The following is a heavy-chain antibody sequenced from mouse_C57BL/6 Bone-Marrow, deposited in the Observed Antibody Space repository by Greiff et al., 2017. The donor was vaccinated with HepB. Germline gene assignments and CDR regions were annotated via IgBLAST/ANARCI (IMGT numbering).Heavy chain of an antibody. V-gene: IGHV7-3*01. J-gene: IGHJ3*01. D-gene: IGHD1-1*01. CDR2: IRNKANGYTT. CDR3: ARHFYYYGPFAY. Sequence: EVMLVESGGGLVQPGGSLSLSCAASGFTFTDYYMSWVRQPPGKALEWLGFIRNKANGYTTEYSASVKGRFTISRDNSQSILYLQMNALRAEDSATYYCARHFYYYGPFAYWGQGTLVTVSA. CDR1: GFTFTDYY.